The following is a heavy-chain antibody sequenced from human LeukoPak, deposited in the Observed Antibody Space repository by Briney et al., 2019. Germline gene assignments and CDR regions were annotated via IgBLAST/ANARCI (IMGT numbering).Heavy chain of an antibody. CDR3: AKGVVVVIPSDALDI. D-gene: IGHD3-22*01. CDR2: ISGSSGST. J-gene: IGHJ3*02. Sequence: GGSLRLSCAASGFTFSSYAMSWVRQAPGKGLEWVSAISGSSGSTYYADSVKSRFTISRDNSKNTLYLQMNGLRAEDTAVYYCAKGVVVVIPSDALDIWGQGTMVIVSP. CDR1: GFTFSSYA. V-gene: IGHV3-23*01.